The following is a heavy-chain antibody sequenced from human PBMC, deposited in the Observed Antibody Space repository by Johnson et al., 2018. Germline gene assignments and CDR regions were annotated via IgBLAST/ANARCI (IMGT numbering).Heavy chain of an antibody. CDR1: GFTFSTYA. D-gene: IGHD3-3*01. CDR2: IRGSGGST. J-gene: IGHJ6*03. Sequence: VQLVESGGGLVQPGGSLRLSCAASGFTFSTYAMSWVHQAPGKGLEWVSTIRGSGGSTYYADSVKGRFTISRDNSKNTLYLQMNSLRAKETAVYYCAKGPNYDLWSGPDYYMDVWGKGTTVTVSS. V-gene: IGHV3-23*04. CDR3: AKGPNYDLWSGPDYYMDV.